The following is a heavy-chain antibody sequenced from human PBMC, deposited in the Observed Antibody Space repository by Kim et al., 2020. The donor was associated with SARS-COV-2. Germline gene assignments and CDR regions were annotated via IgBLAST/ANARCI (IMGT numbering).Heavy chain of an antibody. V-gene: IGHV1-69*13. J-gene: IGHJ6*03. CDR2: IIPIFGTA. Sequence: SVKVSCKASGGTFSSYAISWVRQAPGQGLEWMGGIIPIFGTANYAQKFQGRVTITADESTSTAYMELSSLRSEDTAVYYCARDRDYGSGSYYTRAGYYYMDVWGKGTTVTVSS. CDR1: GGTFSSYA. D-gene: IGHD3-10*01. CDR3: ARDRDYGSGSYYTRAGYYYMDV.